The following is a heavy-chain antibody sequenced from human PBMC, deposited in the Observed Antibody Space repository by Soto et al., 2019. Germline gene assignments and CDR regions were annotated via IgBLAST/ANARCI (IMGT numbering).Heavy chain of an antibody. V-gene: IGHV5-51*01. J-gene: IGHJ3*02. Sequence: VAAQKISGEGSGDSFTRYRIGWERQIHGKGLEWMGIIYPGDSDTRYSPPFQGQVTISADKSISTAYLQWSSLKAPDTAMYYCARPRIVGLTDAFDIWGQGTMVTVSS. CDR2: IYPGDSDT. CDR3: ARPRIVGLTDAFDI. D-gene: IGHD1-26*01. CDR1: GDSFTRYR.